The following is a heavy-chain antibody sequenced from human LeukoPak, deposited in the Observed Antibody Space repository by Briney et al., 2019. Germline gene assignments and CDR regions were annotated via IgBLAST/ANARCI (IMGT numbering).Heavy chain of an antibody. CDR3: AVGGGSGYYARLSQVDY. D-gene: IGHD3-3*01. CDR2: ASNSGGT. Sequence: DPSETLSLTCTVSGGSIINNNYYWGWIRQPPGKGLEWIGSASNSGGTYYSPSLTSRVTVSVDTSENHFSLRLSSVTAADTAVYYCAVGGGSGYYARLSQVDYWGQGTLVTVSA. CDR1: GGSIINNNYY. J-gene: IGHJ4*02. V-gene: IGHV4-39*02.